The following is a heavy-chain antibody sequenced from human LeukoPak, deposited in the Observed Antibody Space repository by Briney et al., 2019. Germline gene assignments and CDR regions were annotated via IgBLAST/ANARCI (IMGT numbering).Heavy chain of an antibody. CDR1: GYTFTSYD. Sequence: LEASVKVSCKASGYTFTSYDINWVRQATGQGLEWLGWMSASSGNTGYAQKFQGRVSMTRATSITTAYLELSSLTFEDTAVYYYARTPPKGDIDYWGQGTLVTVSS. V-gene: IGHV1-8*01. J-gene: IGHJ4*02. CDR3: ARTPPKGDIDY. D-gene: IGHD2-21*02. CDR2: MSASSGNT.